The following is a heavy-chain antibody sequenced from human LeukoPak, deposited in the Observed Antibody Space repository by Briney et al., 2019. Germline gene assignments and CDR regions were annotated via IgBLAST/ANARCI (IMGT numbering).Heavy chain of an antibody. J-gene: IGHJ3*02. Sequence: SETLSLTCTVSGGSISSSYWSCIRQPPGKELEWIGYIYYSGSTNYNPSLKSRVTISVDTSKNQFSLRLRSVTAADTAVYYCAHYDFWSGDHDAFDIWGQGTMVTVFS. V-gene: IGHV4-59*08. CDR3: AHYDFWSGDHDAFDI. CDR2: IYYSGST. CDR1: GGSISSSY. D-gene: IGHD3-3*01.